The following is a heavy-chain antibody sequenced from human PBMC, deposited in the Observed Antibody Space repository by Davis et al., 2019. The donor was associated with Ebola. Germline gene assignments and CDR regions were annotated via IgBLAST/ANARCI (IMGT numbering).Heavy chain of an antibody. Sequence: GESLKISCAASGFTFSGSAMHWVRQASGKGLEWVGRIRSKANSYATAYAASVKGRFTISRDDSKNTAYLQMNSLKTEDTAVYYCSSGRRNNDYWGQGTLVTVSS. CDR3: SSGRRNNDY. CDR1: GFTFSGSA. CDR2: IRSKANSYAT. D-gene: IGHD6-19*01. V-gene: IGHV3-73*01. J-gene: IGHJ4*02.